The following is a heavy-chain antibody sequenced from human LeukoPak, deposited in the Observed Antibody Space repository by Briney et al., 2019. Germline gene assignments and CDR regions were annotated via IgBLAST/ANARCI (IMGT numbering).Heavy chain of an antibody. CDR2: INHSGST. J-gene: IGHJ5*02. CDR1: GVSISSYY. CDR3: ARDSGTTGEVKFDA. D-gene: IGHD3-10*01. V-gene: IGHV4-34*01. Sequence: SETLSLTCTVSGVSISSYYWSWIRQPPGKGLEWFGEINHSGSTNYNPSLQRRATISVDRSKHQFSLKLSSVTAADTAVYYCARDSGTTGEVKFDAWGQGTLVTVSS.